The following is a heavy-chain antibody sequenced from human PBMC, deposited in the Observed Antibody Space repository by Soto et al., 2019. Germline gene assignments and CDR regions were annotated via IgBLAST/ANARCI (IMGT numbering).Heavy chain of an antibody. CDR2: IKSKTDGGTT. J-gene: IGHJ4*02. V-gene: IGHV3-15*01. CDR1: GFTFSNAW. Sequence: GESLKISCAASGFTFSNAWMSWVRQAPGKGLEWVGRIKSKTDGGTTDYAAPVKGRFTISRDDSKNTLYLQMNSLKTEDTAVYYCTTERRDGYNFGYWGQGTLVTVSS. CDR3: TTERRDGYNFGY. D-gene: IGHD5-12*01.